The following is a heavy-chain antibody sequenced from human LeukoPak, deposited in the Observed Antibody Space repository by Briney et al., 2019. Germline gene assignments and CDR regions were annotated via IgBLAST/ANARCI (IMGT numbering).Heavy chain of an antibody. CDR3: ARLGIAAAAYFDY. Sequence: SETLSLTCTVSGGSISNSGYLWEWIRQSPGKGLEWIASIDNSGNTYHNPSLESRVTISVDTSKNQFSLKLSSVTAADTAVYYCARLGIAAAAYFDYWGQGNLVTVSS. V-gene: IGHV4-39*01. J-gene: IGHJ4*02. CDR2: IDNSGNT. D-gene: IGHD6-13*01. CDR1: GGSISNSGYL.